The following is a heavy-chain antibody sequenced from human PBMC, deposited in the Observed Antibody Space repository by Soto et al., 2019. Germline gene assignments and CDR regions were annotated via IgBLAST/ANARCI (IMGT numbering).Heavy chain of an antibody. Sequence: EVPLVQSAAEVKKPGESLKISCQGSGYNFATHWIGWVRHKAGKGLEWMGIIFPGDAETRYSPSFQGHITISADKSISIAYLRWSSLKASDTGMYYCATPGGFGMDVWGQGTTVTVSS. CDR3: ATPGGFGMDV. V-gene: IGHV5-51*01. CDR2: IFPGDAET. CDR1: GYNFATHW. D-gene: IGHD5-12*01. J-gene: IGHJ6*02.